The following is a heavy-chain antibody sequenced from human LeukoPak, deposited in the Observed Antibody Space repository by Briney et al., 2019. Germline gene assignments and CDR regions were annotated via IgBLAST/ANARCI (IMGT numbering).Heavy chain of an antibody. CDR2: IWFDGSDK. V-gene: IGHV3-33*01. Sequence: PGGSLRLSCAASGFTFSSFGMHWVRQAPGKGREWVAVIWFDGSDKYYIDSAKGRFTISRDNSKNTLYLQMTSLSAEDTAVYYCARTGYDSSGYWYYGMDVWGQGTTVTVSS. CDR3: ARTGYDSSGYWYYGMDV. J-gene: IGHJ6*02. D-gene: IGHD3-22*01. CDR1: GFTFSSFG.